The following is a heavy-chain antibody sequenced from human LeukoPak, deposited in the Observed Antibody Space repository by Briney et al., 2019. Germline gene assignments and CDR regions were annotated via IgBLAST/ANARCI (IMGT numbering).Heavy chain of an antibody. CDR2: ISYRGRT. CDR1: GGSISRFY. V-gene: IGHV4-59*04. D-gene: IGHD2-21*01. Sequence: SETLSLTCTVSGGSISRFYWSWIRQSPEKGLEWIGYISYRGRTDYNPSFQSRVTMSEDMSNNQLSLKLTSVTAADTAVYFCAXXXXXXXXEXVXYSAFDIWGQGNLVTVSS. CDR3: AXXXXXXXXEXVXYSAFDI. J-gene: IGHJ3*02.